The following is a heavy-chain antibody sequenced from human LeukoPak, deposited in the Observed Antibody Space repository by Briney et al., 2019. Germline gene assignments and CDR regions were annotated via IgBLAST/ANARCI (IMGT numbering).Heavy chain of an antibody. CDR2: IHYSGST. V-gene: IGHV4-59*01. Sequence: SETLSLTCSVSGVSISSSYWSWIRQPPGKGQEWIGFIHYSGSTNYNPSLKSRVTISADTSNNQFSLKVTSVTAADTAVYYCARGYYDSSGYSNTFDIWGQGTMVTVSS. CDR3: ARGYYDSSGYSNTFDI. CDR1: GVSISSSY. J-gene: IGHJ3*02. D-gene: IGHD3-22*01.